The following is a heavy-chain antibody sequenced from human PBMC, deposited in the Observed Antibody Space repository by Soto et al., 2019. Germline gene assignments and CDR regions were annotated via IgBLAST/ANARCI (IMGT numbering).Heavy chain of an antibody. CDR2: IYYSGST. D-gene: IGHD3-22*01. V-gene: IGHV4-59*01. CDR1: GGSISSYY. Sequence: QVQLQESGPGLVKPSETLSLTCTVSGGSISSYYWSWIRQPPGKGLEWIGYIYYSGSTNYNPSLKSRVTISVDTSKNQFSLKLSSVTAADTAVYYCARGGGYYESSGHWYFDLWGRGTLVTVSS. CDR3: ARGGGYYESSGHWYFDL. J-gene: IGHJ2*01.